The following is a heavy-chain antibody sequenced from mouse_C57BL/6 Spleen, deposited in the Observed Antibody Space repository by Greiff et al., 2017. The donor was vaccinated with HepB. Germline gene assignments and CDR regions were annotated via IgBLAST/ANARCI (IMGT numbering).Heavy chain of an antibody. CDR1: GYTFTSYW. D-gene: IGHD1-1*01. CDR2: IYPGSGST. J-gene: IGHJ1*03. CDR3: ARSSDYYGSSYGWYFDV. Sequence: VQLQQPGAELVKPGASVKMSCKASGYTFTSYWITWVKQRPGQGLEWIGDIYPGSGSTNYNEKFKSKATLTVDTSSSTAYMQLSSLTSEDSAVYYCARSSDYYGSSYGWYFDVWGTGTTVTVSS. V-gene: IGHV1-55*01.